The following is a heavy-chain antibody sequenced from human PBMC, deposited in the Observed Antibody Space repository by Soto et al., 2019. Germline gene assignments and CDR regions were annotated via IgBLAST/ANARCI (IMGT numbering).Heavy chain of an antibody. CDR3: PGRQLDN. Sequence: GGSLRLSCAASGFTFSDSTVHWVRQASGKGLEWVGRIRSKADSYATAYAASVKGRFTISRDDSQNTAYLQMSSLKNEDTAVYYCPGRQLDNWGQGTLVTVSS. CDR2: IRSKADSYAT. D-gene: IGHD6-13*01. J-gene: IGHJ4*02. V-gene: IGHV3-73*01. CDR1: GFTFSDST.